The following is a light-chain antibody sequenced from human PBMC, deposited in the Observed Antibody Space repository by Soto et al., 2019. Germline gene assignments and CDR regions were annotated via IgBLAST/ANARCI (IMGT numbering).Light chain of an antibody. Sequence: QSVLTQPPSASGTPGQRVTSLCYGSSSTIGRNYVNWYLQVPGTAPKLVIYNNDQRPSGVPDRFLGSKSGTSASLAINGLHSEEEADYYCASWDDRLSGPIFGGGTKLTVL. CDR3: ASWDDRLSGPI. J-gene: IGLJ2*01. CDR1: SSTIGRNY. V-gene: IGLV1-44*01. CDR2: NND.